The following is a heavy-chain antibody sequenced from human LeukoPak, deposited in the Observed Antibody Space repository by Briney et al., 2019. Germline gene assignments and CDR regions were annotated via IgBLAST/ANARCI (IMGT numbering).Heavy chain of an antibody. Sequence: PSETLSLTCAVYGGSFSGYYWSWIRQPPGKGLEWIGEINHSGSTNYNPSHKSRVTISVDTSKNQFSLKLSSVTAADTAVYYCARGHLTRNSSGHDYWGQGTLVTVSS. CDR3: ARGHLTRNSSGHDY. J-gene: IGHJ4*02. V-gene: IGHV4-34*01. D-gene: IGHD3-22*01. CDR2: INHSGST. CDR1: GGSFSGYY.